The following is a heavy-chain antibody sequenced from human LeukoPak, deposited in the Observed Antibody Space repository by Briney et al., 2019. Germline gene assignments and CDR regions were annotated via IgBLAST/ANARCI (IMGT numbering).Heavy chain of an antibody. CDR3: ASRIAVAGTGRPNY. CDR1: GFTFSSYW. D-gene: IGHD6-19*01. V-gene: IGHV3-74*01. CDR2: INSDGSST. Sequence: TGGSLRLSCAASGFTFSSYWMHWVRQAPGKGLVWVSRINSDGSSTSYADSVKGRFTISRDNAKNTLYPQMNSLRAEDTAVYYCASRIAVAGTGRPNYWGQGTLVTVSS. J-gene: IGHJ4*02.